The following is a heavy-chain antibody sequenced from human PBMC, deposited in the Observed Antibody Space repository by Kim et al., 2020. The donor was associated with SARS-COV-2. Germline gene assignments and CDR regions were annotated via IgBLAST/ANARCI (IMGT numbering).Heavy chain of an antibody. CDR2: ISGSGGST. Sequence: GGSLRLSCAASGFTFSSYAMSWVRQAPGKGLEWVSAISGSGGSTYYADSVKGRFTISRDNSKNTLYLQMNSLRAEDTAVYYCAKVKGGTRLDFTYYFDYWGQGTLVTVSS. J-gene: IGHJ4*02. CDR3: AKVKGGTRLDFTYYFDY. V-gene: IGHV3-23*01. CDR1: GFTFSSYA. D-gene: IGHD3-3*01.